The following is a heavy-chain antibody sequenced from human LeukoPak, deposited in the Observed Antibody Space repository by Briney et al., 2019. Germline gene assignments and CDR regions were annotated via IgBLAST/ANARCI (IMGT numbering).Heavy chain of an antibody. V-gene: IGHV3-7*01. J-gene: IGHJ4*02. D-gene: IGHD5-18*01. Sequence: GGSLRLSCVASGFPFRDYWMTWVRQAPGKGLEWVGFINGDGSRKFYADSVKGRFSISRDNAKNSLHLQMDSLRVEDTAEYYCARDKGYFVHDHWGQGTLVTVSS. CDR1: GFPFRDYW. CDR3: ARDKGYFVHDH. CDR2: INGDGSRK.